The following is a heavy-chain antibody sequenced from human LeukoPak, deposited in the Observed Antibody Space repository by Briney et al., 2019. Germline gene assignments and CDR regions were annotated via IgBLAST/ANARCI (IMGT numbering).Heavy chain of an antibody. J-gene: IGHJ4*02. CDR1: GGSFSGYY. Sequence: SETLSLTCAIYGGSFSGYYWSWIRQPPGKGLEWIGEINHSGSTNYNPSLKSRVTISVDTSKNQFSLKLSSVTAADTAVYYCARHDVGSYYFDYWGQGTLVTVSS. CDR3: ARHDVGSYYFDY. CDR2: INHSGST. V-gene: IGHV4-34*01. D-gene: IGHD1-26*01.